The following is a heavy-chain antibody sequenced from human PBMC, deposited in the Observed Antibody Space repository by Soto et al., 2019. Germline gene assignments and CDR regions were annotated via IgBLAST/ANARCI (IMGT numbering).Heavy chain of an antibody. J-gene: IGHJ4*02. V-gene: IGHV3-23*01. D-gene: IGHD3-16*01. Sequence: RGSLRLSCADSGFKFSNYAMSWVRQAPGKGLEWVALISATGGGTYYADSVKGRFTISRDNSHNTLYLQVHSLTAEDTAVYYCAKDRRAGGNSAFYFDFWGQGAQVTVTS. CDR2: ISATGGGT. CDR3: AKDRRAGGNSAFYFDF. CDR1: GFKFSNYA.